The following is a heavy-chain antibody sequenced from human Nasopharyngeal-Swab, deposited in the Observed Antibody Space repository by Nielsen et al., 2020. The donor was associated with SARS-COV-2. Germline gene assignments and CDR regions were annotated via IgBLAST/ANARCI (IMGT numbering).Heavy chain of an antibody. CDR2: ISFDGTNK. Sequence: GGSLRLSCAASGFPFNNYNFNWVRQAPGKGLEWVAVISFDGTNKYYADFVKGRFTISRDNSKNTVFLQMSSLRPDDTALYSCARIPYATGSYWGPGTLVTVSS. D-gene: IGHD2-2*01. J-gene: IGHJ4*02. CDR3: ARIPYATGSY. V-gene: IGHV3-30*03. CDR1: GFPFNNYN.